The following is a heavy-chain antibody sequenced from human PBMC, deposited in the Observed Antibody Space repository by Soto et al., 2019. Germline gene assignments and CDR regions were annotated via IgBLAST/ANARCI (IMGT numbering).Heavy chain of an antibody. D-gene: IGHD4-17*01. V-gene: IGHV3-30*18. J-gene: IGHJ4*02. CDR1: GFTFSSYG. Sequence: GGSLRLSCAASGFTFSSYGMHWVRQAPGKGLEWVAVISYDGSNKYYADSVKGRFTISRDNSKNTLYLQMNSLRAEDTAVYYCAKTGPDYGDYVAPFDYWGQGTLVTVSS. CDR3: AKTGPDYGDYVAPFDY. CDR2: ISYDGSNK.